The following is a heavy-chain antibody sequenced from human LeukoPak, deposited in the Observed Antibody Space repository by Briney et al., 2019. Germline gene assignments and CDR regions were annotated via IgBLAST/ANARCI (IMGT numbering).Heavy chain of an antibody. J-gene: IGHJ4*02. CDR3: ARVDYGDYAGHFDY. D-gene: IGHD4-17*01. CDR1: GYSISSGYY. Sequence: SETLSLTCTVSGYSISSGYYWGWIRQPPGKGLEWIGSIYHSGSTYYNPSLKSRVTISVDTSKNQFSLKLSSVTAADTAVYYCARVDYGDYAGHFDYWGQGTLVTVSS. V-gene: IGHV4-38-2*02. CDR2: IYHSGST.